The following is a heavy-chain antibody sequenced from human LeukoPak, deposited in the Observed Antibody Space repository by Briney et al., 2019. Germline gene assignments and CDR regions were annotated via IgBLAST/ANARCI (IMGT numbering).Heavy chain of an antibody. V-gene: IGHV1-2*02. CDR3: ASFEYISSSIRYYFDY. Sequence: ASVKVSCKASGYTLTGYYLHGVPQAPEQGLEWMGWINPNSGGTNYTQKSQGRVTMTRDTSISTAYMELSRLRSDDTAVYYCASFEYISSSIRYYFDYWGQGTLVTVSS. CDR1: GYTLTGYY. J-gene: IGHJ4*02. D-gene: IGHD6-6*01. CDR2: INPNSGGT.